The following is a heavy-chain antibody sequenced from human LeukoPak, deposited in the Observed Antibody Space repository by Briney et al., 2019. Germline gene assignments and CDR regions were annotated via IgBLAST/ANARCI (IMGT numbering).Heavy chain of an antibody. CDR2: ISSNGGST. D-gene: IGHD3-10*01. J-gene: IGHJ5*02. V-gene: IGHV3-64*01. Sequence: GGSLRLSCADYGFTFSSYSMNWVRQAPGKGLEYVSAISSNGGSTYYANSVKGRFTISRDNSKNTLYLQMGSLRAEDMAVYYCARDGYPDVRGVLSRYNWFDPWGQGTLVTVSS. CDR3: ARDGYPDVRGVLSRYNWFDP. CDR1: GFTFSSYS.